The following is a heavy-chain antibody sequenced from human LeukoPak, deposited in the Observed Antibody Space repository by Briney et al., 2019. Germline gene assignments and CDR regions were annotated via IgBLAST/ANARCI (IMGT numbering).Heavy chain of an antibody. Sequence: ASVKVSCKASGYTFTSYDINWVRQAPGQGLEWMGWMNPNSGNTGYAQKFQGRVTMTRNTSISTAYMELSSLRSEDTAVYYCARDGSSWYYYYYGMDVWGQGTTVTVSS. V-gene: IGHV1-8*01. CDR3: ARDGSSWYYYYYGMDV. D-gene: IGHD6-13*01. CDR1: GYTFTSYD. J-gene: IGHJ6*02. CDR2: MNPNSGNT.